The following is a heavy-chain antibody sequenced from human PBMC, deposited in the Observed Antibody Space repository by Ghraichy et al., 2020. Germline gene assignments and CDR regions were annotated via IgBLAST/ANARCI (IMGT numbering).Heavy chain of an antibody. CDR2: ISAYSNDT. Sequence: ASVKVSCKTSGYYVSNSGISWDLQSPGQRLKWMGWISAYSNDTQLAQSFQGRVTMTTDTSTGTIYMELRSLTPDDTAIYYCARDLYYDVLTDVGPFDIWGQGTLVTVSS. J-gene: IGHJ3*02. D-gene: IGHD3-9*01. V-gene: IGHV1-18*01. CDR3: ARDLYYDVLTDVGPFDI. CDR1: GYYVSNSG.